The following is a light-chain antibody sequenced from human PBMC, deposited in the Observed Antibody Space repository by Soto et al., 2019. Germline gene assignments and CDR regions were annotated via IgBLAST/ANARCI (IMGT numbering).Light chain of an antibody. CDR2: KAS. V-gene: IGKV1-5*03. J-gene: IGKJ1*01. Sequence: DIQMTQSPSTLSTSIGDRVTISCRASQSISSSLAWYQQKPGKAPKLLIYKASTLASGVPSTFSGSGSGTEFTLTISSLQPDDFATYYCQHYNTYPWTFGQGTKVEIK. CDR3: QHYNTYPWT. CDR1: QSISSS.